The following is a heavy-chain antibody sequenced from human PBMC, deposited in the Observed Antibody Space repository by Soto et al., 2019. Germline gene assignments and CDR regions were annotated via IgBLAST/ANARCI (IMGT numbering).Heavy chain of an antibody. V-gene: IGHV1-8*01. CDR2: MNPNNGNT. J-gene: IGHJ6*02. CDR1: GYTFTSYD. Sequence: QVQLVQSGAEVKKPGASVKVSCKASGYTFTSYDINWVRQATGQGLEWMGWMNPNNGNTGYAQKFQGRVTMTRNTPISTDDLELSSGRSEDTAGECGARGWYDFWSGYNDGMGVGGQGTTVTVSS. CDR3: ARGWYDFWSGYNDGMGV. D-gene: IGHD3-3*01.